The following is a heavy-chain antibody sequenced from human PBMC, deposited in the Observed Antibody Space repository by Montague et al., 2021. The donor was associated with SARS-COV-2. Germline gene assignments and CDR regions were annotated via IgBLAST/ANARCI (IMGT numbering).Heavy chain of an antibody. CDR2: IKQDGSET. J-gene: IGHJ4*02. V-gene: IGHV3-7*01. Sequence: SLRLSCAASGLAISMYWMTWVRQAPGKGLAWVANIKQDGSETYYADSVQGRFRISRDNTQNSLYLQLNSLRADDTAVYYCGFNSVAGAGDSLGQGTLVTVSS. CDR3: GFNSVAGAGDS. CDR1: GLAISMYW. D-gene: IGHD6-13*01.